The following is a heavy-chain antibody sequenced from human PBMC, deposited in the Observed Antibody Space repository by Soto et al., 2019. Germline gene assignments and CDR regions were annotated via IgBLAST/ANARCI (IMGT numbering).Heavy chain of an antibody. CDR3: ARGHWAGLADRAWFDP. CDR1: GGSMISYY. Sequence: SETLSLTCTVSGGSMISYYWSWIRQPPGRGLEWIGYIYDRGSTNYNPSLKSRVTISVDTSKNQFSLKLSSVTAADTAVYYCARGHWAGLADRAWFDPWGQGTLVTVS. D-gene: IGHD3-3*02. V-gene: IGHV4-59*01. J-gene: IGHJ5*02. CDR2: IYDRGST.